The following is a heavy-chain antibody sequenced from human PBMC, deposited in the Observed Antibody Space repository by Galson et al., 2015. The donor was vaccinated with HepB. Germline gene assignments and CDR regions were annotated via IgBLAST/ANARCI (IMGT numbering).Heavy chain of an antibody. CDR1: GDTFTNYA. CDR3: ARVFSGETNLQYLFY. D-gene: IGHD3-3*01. Sequence: SVKVSCKASGDTFTNYAFNWVRQAPGRGLEWMGGIIPHYGTPNYAQKFQGRATITADTSTSTVFMKLRGLRSEDNAVYYCARVFSGETNLQYLFYWGQGTLITVSS. CDR2: IIPHYGTP. V-gene: IGHV1-69*06. J-gene: IGHJ4*02.